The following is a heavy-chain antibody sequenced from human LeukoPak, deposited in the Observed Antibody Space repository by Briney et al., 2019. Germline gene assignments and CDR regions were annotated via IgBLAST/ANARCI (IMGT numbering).Heavy chain of an antibody. Sequence: ASVKVSCKASGYTFTSYYMHWVRQAPGQGLEWMGIINPSGGSTSYAQKFQGRVTMTRDTSISTAYMELTRLTSDDTAIYYCAKLEGLGGATRFDWGQGTPVTVSS. CDR3: AKLEGLGGATRFD. V-gene: IGHV1-46*01. D-gene: IGHD5-12*01. J-gene: IGHJ4*02. CDR1: GYTFTSYY. CDR2: INPSGGST.